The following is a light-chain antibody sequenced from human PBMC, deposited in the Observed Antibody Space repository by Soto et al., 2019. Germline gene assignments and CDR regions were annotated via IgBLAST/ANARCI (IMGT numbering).Light chain of an antibody. CDR3: SSYTSSSPLV. CDR1: SSDVAGYNY. Sequence: QSALPQPASVSGSPGHSITISCTGTSSDVAGYNYVSWYQQHPGKAPKLMIYEVSNRPSGVSNRFSGSKSGNTASLTISGLQAEDEADYYCSSYTSSSPLVFGGGTKVTV. CDR2: EVS. J-gene: IGLJ2*01. V-gene: IGLV2-14*01.